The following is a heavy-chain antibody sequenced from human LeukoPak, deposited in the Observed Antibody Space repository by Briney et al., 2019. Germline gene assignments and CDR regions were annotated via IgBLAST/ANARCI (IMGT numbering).Heavy chain of an antibody. CDR1: GFTFSGSA. J-gene: IGHJ3*02. V-gene: IGHV3-73*01. D-gene: IGHD1-26*01. CDR2: IRGKANSYAT. CDR3: TRHVVGATPAFDI. Sequence: GGSLRLSCAASGFTFSGSAMHWVRQASGKGLEWVGRIRGKANSYATAYAASVKGRFTISRDDSKNTAYLQMNSLKTEDTAVYYCTRHVVGATPAFDIWGQGTMVTVSS.